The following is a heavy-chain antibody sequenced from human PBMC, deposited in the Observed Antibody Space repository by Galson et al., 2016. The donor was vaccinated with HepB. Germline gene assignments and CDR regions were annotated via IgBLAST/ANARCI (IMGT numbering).Heavy chain of an antibody. J-gene: IGHJ4*02. CDR2: ISSGSSTI. V-gene: IGHV3-48*02. CDR3: ARGWYSNSSPCFDY. Sequence: SLRLSCAASGFTFSTYSMNWVRQAPGKGLEGVPYISSGSSTIYYADSVKGRFTISSDNAKNSLYLQMNSLRDEDTAVYYCARGWYSNSSPCFDYWGQGTLVTVSS. CDR1: GFTFSTYS. D-gene: IGHD6-6*01.